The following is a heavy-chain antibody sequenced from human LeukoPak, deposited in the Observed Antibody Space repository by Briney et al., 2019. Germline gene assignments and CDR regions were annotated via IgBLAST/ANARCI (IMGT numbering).Heavy chain of an antibody. Sequence: SETLSLTCTVSGGSISRNGYYWSWIRQPAGKGLEWIGRIYTSGSTNYNPSLKSRVTMSVDTSKNQFSLKLSSVTAADTAVYYCARGSYGSGSYYYWGQGTLVTVSS. D-gene: IGHD3-10*01. CDR2: IYTSGST. CDR3: ARGSYGSGSYYY. V-gene: IGHV4-61*02. CDR1: GGSISRNGYY. J-gene: IGHJ4*02.